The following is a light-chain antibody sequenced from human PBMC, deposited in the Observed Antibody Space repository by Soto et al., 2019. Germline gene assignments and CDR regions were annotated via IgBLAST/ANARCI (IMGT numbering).Light chain of an antibody. CDR3: QQYNSYLGT. Sequence: DIQMTQSPSTLSASVGDRVTITCRASQSISSWLAWYQQKPGKAPKLLIYKASSLESVVPSRFSGSGSGTEFTLTISSLQPDDFATYYCQQYNSYLGTFGKGTKVEIK. CDR2: KAS. CDR1: QSISSW. J-gene: IGKJ1*01. V-gene: IGKV1-5*03.